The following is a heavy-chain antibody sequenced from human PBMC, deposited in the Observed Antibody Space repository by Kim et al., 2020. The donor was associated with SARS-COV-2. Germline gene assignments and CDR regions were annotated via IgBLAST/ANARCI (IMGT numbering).Heavy chain of an antibody. J-gene: IGHJ4*02. CDR3: ARGGVMATTKDY. CDR1: GGSFSGYY. D-gene: IGHD2-21*01. CDR2: INHSGST. Sequence: SETLSLTCAVYGGSFSGYYWSWIRQPPGKGLEWIGEINHSGSTNYNPSLKSRVTISVDTSKNQFSLKLSSVTAADTAVYYCARGGVMATTKDYWGQGTL. V-gene: IGHV4-34*01.